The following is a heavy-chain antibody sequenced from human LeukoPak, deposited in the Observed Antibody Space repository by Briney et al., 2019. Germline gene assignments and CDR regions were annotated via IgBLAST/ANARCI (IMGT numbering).Heavy chain of an antibody. J-gene: IGHJ4*02. Sequence: PGGSLRLSCAASGFTISTHEMNWVRQAPGKGLEWLSYISYSGNTIYYADSVKGRFTISRDTAKNSLYLQMNSLRAEDTAIYYCARGSGTDYWGQGTLVTVSS. CDR1: GFTISTHE. CDR2: ISYSGNTI. D-gene: IGHD1-14*01. V-gene: IGHV3-48*03. CDR3: ARGSGTDY.